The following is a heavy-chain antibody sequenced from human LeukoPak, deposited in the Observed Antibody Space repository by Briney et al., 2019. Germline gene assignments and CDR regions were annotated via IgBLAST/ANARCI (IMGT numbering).Heavy chain of an antibody. J-gene: IGHJ4*02. CDR1: GFTFSSYA. D-gene: IGHD3-16*01. CDR3: ARRDDPTNFDY. CDR2: IPYDGSNK. V-gene: IGHV3-30-3*01. Sequence: GSLRLSCAASGFTFSSYAMHWVRQAPGKGLEWVAVIPYDGSNKYYADSVKGRFTISRDNSKNTLYLQMNSLRAGDTAVYYCARRDDPTNFDYWGQGTLVTVSS.